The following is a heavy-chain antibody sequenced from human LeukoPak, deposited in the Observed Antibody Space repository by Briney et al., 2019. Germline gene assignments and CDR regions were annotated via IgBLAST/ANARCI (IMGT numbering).Heavy chain of an antibody. J-gene: IGHJ5*02. D-gene: IGHD2-2*01. CDR2: ISSSSSYI. Sequence: GGSLRLSCAASGFTFSSYSMNWVRQAPGKGLEWVSSISSSSSYIYYADSVKGRFTISRDNAKNSLYLQMNSLRAEDTAVYYCARDGSICSSTSCTSDWFDPWGQGTLVTVSS. CDR1: GFTFSSYS. CDR3: ARDGSICSSTSCTSDWFDP. V-gene: IGHV3-21*01.